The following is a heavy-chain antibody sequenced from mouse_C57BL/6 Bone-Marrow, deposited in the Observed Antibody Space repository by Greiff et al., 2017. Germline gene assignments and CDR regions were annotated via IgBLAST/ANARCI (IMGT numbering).Heavy chain of an antibody. CDR2: ISSGSSTI. CDR3: ARGGSLSAMDY. V-gene: IGHV5-17*01. CDR1: GFTFSDYG. J-gene: IGHJ4*01. Sequence: EVKLMESGGGLVKPGGSLKLSCAASGFTFSDYGMHWVRQAPEKGLEWVAYISSGSSTIYYADTVKGRFTISRDNAKNTLFLQMTSLRSEDTAMYYCARGGSLSAMDYWGQGTSVTVSS.